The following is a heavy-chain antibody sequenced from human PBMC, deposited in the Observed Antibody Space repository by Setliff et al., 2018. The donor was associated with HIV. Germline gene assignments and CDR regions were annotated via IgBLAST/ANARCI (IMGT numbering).Heavy chain of an antibody. J-gene: IGHJ5*02. D-gene: IGHD1-26*01. V-gene: IGHV3-7*03. CDR2: IKKDGREK. Sequence: GGSLRLSCGASGFIFSDSWMDWVRPAPGKGLEWVATIKKDGREKYYVDSVKGRFTISRDNARTSLYLEMTNLKVEDTAVYFCASMWKVGAWGRGTLVTVSS. CDR3: ASMWKVGA. CDR1: GFIFSDSW.